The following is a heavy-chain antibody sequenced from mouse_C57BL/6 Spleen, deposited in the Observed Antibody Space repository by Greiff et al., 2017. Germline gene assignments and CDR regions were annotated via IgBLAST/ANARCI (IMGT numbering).Heavy chain of an antibody. Sequence: ELQLQQSGPELVKPGASVKIPCKASGYTFTDYNMDWVKQSHGKSLEWIGDINPNNGGTIYNQKFKGKATLTVDKSSSTAYMELRSLTSEDTAVYYCARYRFWYFDVWGTGTTVTVSS. J-gene: IGHJ1*03. CDR3: ARYRFWYFDV. CDR1: GYTFTDYN. V-gene: IGHV1-18*01. CDR2: INPNNGGT.